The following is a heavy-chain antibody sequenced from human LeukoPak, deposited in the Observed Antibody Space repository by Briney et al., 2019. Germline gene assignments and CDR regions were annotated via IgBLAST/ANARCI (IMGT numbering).Heavy chain of an antibody. CDR1: GGSISSYY. CDR2: IYYSGST. J-gene: IGHJ6*02. Sequence: ASETLSLTCTVSGGSISSYYWSWIRQPPGKGLEWIGYIYYSGSTNYNPSLKSRVTISVDTSKNQFSLKLSSVTAADTAVYYCARVGYYYYNGLDVWGQGTTVTVSS. V-gene: IGHV4-59*01. CDR3: ARVGYYYYNGLDV.